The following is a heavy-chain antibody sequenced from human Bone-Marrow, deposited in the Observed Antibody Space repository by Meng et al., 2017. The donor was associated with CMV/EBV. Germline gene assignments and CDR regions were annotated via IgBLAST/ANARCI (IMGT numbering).Heavy chain of an antibody. D-gene: IGHD3-3*01. CDR3: ARDGYYDFWSGYFYYYYGMDV. V-gene: IGHV3-11*04. Sequence: GGSLRLSCAASGFTFNDYYMSWIRQAPGKGLEWVSYISSSGSTIYYADSVKGRFTISRDNAKNSLYLQMNSLRAEDTAVYYCARDGYYDFWSGYFYYYYGMDVWGQGTTVTVSS. CDR1: GFTFNDYY. CDR2: ISSSGSTI. J-gene: IGHJ6*02.